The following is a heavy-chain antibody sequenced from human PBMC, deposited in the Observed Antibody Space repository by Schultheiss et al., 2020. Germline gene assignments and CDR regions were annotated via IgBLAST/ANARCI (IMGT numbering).Heavy chain of an antibody. Sequence: GGSLRLSCAASGFTFSDHYMDWVRQAPGKGLEWVGRIKSKTDGGTTDYAAPVKGRFTISRDDSKNTLYLQMNSLKTEDTAVYYCARDRSSSWYWDYYGMDVWGQGTTVTVSS. CDR1: GFTFSDHY. CDR2: IKSKTDGGTT. CDR3: ARDRSSSWYWDYYGMDV. V-gene: IGHV3-15*01. D-gene: IGHD6-13*01. J-gene: IGHJ6*02.